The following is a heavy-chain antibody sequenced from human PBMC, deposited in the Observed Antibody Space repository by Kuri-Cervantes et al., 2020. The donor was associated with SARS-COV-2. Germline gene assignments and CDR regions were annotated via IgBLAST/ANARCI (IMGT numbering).Heavy chain of an antibody. CDR1: GFTFDDYA. V-gene: IGHV3-9*01. J-gene: IGHJ6*03. CDR3: AGDPVPQALPYYYYYMDV. Sequence: SLKISCAASGFTFDDYAMHWVRQAPGKGLEWVSGISWNSGSIGYADSVKGRFTISRDNAKNSLYLQMNSLRAEDTAVYYCAGDPVPQALPYYYYYMDVWGKGTTVTVSS. CDR2: ISWNSGSI.